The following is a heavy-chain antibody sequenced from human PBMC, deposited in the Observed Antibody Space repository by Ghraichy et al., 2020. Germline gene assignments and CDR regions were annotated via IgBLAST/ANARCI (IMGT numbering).Heavy chain of an antibody. CDR2: IIPILGIA. D-gene: IGHD5-24*01. CDR3: ARDPSSVEMATIEMMNY. V-gene: IGHV1-69*04. CDR1: GGTFSSYT. J-gene: IGHJ4*02. Sequence: SVKVSCKASGGTFSSYTISWVRQAPGQGLEWMGRIIPILGIANYAQKFQGRVTITADKSTSTAYMELSSLRSEDTAVYYCARDPSSVEMATIEMMNYWGQGTLVTVSS.